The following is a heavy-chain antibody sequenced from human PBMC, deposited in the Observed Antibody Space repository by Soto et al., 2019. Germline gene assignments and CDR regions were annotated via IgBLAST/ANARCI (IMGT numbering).Heavy chain of an antibody. J-gene: IGHJ4*02. Sequence: QVRLVQSGAEVKKPGASVKVSCKASGYTFSSFEIHWVRQAAGQGLEGMGWMNPNNGDTGHAQKFQGRVTMTRNTSISTAFMELRSLRSEDTAMFYCARWVSATDFDSWGQGTLVTVSS. CDR1: GYTFSSFE. CDR2: MNPNNGDT. CDR3: ARWVSATDFDS. D-gene: IGHD2-8*01. V-gene: IGHV1-8*01.